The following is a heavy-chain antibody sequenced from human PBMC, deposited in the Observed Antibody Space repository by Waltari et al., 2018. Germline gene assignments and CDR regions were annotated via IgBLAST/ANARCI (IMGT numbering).Heavy chain of an antibody. J-gene: IGHJ3*02. CDR2: FDPEDGKR. CDR3: ATDSRGGNDGFDI. Sequence: QGQVVQSGAEVKKPGASVKVSCMVSGYIPPELSIHWVRQAPGKGLEWMGGFDPEDGKRIYAQKFQGRVTMTEDTSTDTAYMELSSLRSEDTAVYYCATDSRGGNDGFDIWGQGTMVTVSS. CDR1: GYIPPELS. V-gene: IGHV1-24*01. D-gene: IGHD1-1*01.